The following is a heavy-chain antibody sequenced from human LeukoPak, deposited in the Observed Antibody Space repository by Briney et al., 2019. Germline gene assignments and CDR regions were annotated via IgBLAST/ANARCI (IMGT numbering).Heavy chain of an antibody. CDR3: ARSNCSSTSCYDP. D-gene: IGHD2-2*01. J-gene: IGHJ5*02. CDR2: ISSSSSYI. CDR1: GFTFSSYS. V-gene: IGHV3-21*01. Sequence: GGSLRLSCAASGFTFSSYSMNWVRQAPGKGLEWVSSISSSSSYIYYADSVKGRFTISRDNAKNSLYLQMNSLRAEDTAVYYCARSNCSSTSCYDPWGQGTLVTVSP.